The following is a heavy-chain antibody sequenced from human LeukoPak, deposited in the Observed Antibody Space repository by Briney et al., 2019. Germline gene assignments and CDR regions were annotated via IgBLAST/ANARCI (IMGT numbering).Heavy chain of an antibody. CDR1: GFTFSDYY. Sequence: SLSLSCAVSGFTFSDYYLSWIRQAPGKGLEWVSYISSSGTTIYYADSVKGRFTISRDNAKNSLYLQMNSLRAEDTAVYYCVRGGATGYVVHWGQGTLVTVSS. D-gene: IGHD5-12*01. V-gene: IGHV3-11*01. J-gene: IGHJ4*02. CDR3: VRGGATGYVVH. CDR2: ISSSGTTI.